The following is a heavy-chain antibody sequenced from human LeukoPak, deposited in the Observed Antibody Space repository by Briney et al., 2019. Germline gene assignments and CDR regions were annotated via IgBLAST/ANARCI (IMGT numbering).Heavy chain of an antibody. CDR2: ISWNSENI. V-gene: IGHV3-9*01. J-gene: IGHJ4*02. D-gene: IGHD2/OR15-2a*01. CDR3: AKATGSNTWLDY. CDR1: GFTFDEYG. Sequence: GGSLRLSCAASGFTFDEYGMYWVRQVPGKGREWVSGISWNSENIGYADSVKGRFTISRDNAKNSLCLQMNSLRAEDTALYYCAKATGSNTWLDYWGQGTLVTVSS.